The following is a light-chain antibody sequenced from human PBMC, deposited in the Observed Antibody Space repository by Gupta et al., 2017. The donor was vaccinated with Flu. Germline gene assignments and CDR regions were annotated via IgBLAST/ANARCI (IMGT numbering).Light chain of an antibody. CDR1: QSVSSN. CDR2: GAS. V-gene: IGKV3-15*01. Sequence: IVMTQSPATLSVSPGERATLSCRASQSVSSNLAWYQQKPGQAPRLLIYGASTRATGIPARFSGSGSGTEFTLTISSLQSEDFAVYHCQQYNNWPSSTFGQGTKLEI. CDR3: QQYNNWPSST. J-gene: IGKJ2*01.